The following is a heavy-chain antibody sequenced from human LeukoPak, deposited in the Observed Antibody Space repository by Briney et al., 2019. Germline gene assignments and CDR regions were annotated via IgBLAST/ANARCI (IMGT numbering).Heavy chain of an antibody. CDR1: GGSLSNHY. CDR3: ARGPLGGEGFDI. V-gene: IGHV4-4*07. Sequence: SETLSLTCTVSGGSLSNHYWNWIRHPAGTGLEYIGRIYHTGSTNYNPSLKSRVTLSVDTSNNQFSLNLTSVTAADTAVYYCARGPLGGEGFDIWGQGTMVTVSS. J-gene: IGHJ3*02. D-gene: IGHD3-16*01. CDR2: IYHTGST.